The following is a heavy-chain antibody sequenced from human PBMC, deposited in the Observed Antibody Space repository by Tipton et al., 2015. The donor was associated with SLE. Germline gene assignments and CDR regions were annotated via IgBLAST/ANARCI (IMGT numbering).Heavy chain of an antibody. V-gene: IGHV3-30*02. CDR2: IRYDGSNK. J-gene: IGHJ4*02. Sequence: SLRLSCAASGFTFSSYGMHWVRQAPGKGLEWVAFIRYDGSNKYYADSVKGRFTISRDNSKNTLYLQMNSLRAEDTAVYYCARDLPDSSGPLDYWGQGTLVTVSS. D-gene: IGHD3-22*01. CDR3: ARDLPDSSGPLDY. CDR1: GFTFSSYG.